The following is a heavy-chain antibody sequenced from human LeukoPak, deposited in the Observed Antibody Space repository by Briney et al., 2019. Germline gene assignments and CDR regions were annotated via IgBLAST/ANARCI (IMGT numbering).Heavy chain of an antibody. D-gene: IGHD6-6*01. CDR1: GFTFSDYG. V-gene: IGHV3-30*02. CDR3: ARKQYSTSSSILGAFDI. CDR2: ITYDGKSK. Sequence: GGSLRLSCAASGFTFSDYGIHWVRQAPGKGLEGVAFITYDGKSKYYADSVEGRITICRDISKNTVYLQMNSLRAEDTAVSYCARKQYSTSSSILGAFDIWGQGTMVTVSS. J-gene: IGHJ3*02.